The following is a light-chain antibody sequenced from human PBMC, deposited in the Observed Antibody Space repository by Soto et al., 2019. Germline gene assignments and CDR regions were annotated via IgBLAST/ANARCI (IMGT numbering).Light chain of an antibody. J-gene: IGKJ1*01. V-gene: IGKV3-20*01. CDR2: GTS. CDR3: QLYSSSWGT. CDR1: QSVSSSS. Sequence: EIVLTQSPGTLSLSPGERATLSCRASQSVSSSSLAWYQQTPGQAPRLLVYGTSSRATDIPARFSGSGSGTDFTLTITRLEPEDFEMYYCQLYSSSWGTFGQGTKVDFK.